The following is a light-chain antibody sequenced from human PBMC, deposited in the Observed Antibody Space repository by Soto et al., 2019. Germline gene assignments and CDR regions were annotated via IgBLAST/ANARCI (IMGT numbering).Light chain of an antibody. Sequence: EIVLTQSPGTLSLSPGERATLSYRASQSIRSHYLAWYQQKPGQAPRLLISGAHNRAPGIPDRFSGSESGTDFTLRISRLEPEDFAVYYCQQYGSSVTFGQGTNVDIK. CDR3: QQYGSSVT. J-gene: IGKJ1*01. V-gene: IGKV3-20*01. CDR2: GAH. CDR1: QSIRSHY.